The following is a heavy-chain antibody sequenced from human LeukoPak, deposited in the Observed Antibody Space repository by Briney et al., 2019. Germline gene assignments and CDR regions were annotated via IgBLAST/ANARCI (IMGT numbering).Heavy chain of an antibody. D-gene: IGHD3-3*01. CDR1: GGSISSYY. CDR3: ARGRITGAFDI. J-gene: IGHJ3*02. CDR2: IYYSGST. Sequence: SETLSLTCTVSGGSISSYYWSWIRQPPGKGLEWIGYIYYSGSTNYNPSLKSRVTISVDTSKNQFSLKLSSVTAADTAVYYCARGRITGAFDIWGQGTMVTVSS. V-gene: IGHV4-59*01.